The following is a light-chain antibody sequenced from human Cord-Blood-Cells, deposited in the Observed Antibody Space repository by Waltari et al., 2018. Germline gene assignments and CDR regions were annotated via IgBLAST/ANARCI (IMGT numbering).Light chain of an antibody. J-gene: IGKJ5*01. Sequence: IQMTQSPSSLSASVGDRVTITCRASQSSSSYLNWYQQKPGKAPKLLIYAASSSQSGVPSRFSGSGSGTDFTLTISSLQPEDFAAYYCQQCYSTPFTFGQGTQLEIK. CDR2: AAS. CDR1: QSSSSY. V-gene: IGKV1-39*01. CDR3: QQCYSTPFT.